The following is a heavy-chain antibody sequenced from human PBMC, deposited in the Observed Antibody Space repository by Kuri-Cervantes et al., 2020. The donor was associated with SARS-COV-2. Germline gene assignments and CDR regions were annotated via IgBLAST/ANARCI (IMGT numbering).Heavy chain of an antibody. CDR3: ARHFPPIPSGAFDI. CDR2: IYYNGNT. J-gene: IGHJ3*02. Sequence: SETLSLTCTVSGYSISSGYYWGWIRQPPGKGLEWIGYIYYNGNTNYNPSLKSRVTISVDTSKNQFSLKLSSVTAADTALYYCARHFPPIPSGAFDIWGQGTMVTVSS. CDR1: GYSISSGYY. D-gene: IGHD1-26*01. V-gene: IGHV4-38-2*02.